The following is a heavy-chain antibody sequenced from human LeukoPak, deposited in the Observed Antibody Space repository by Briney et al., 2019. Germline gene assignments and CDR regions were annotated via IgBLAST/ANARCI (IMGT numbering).Heavy chain of an antibody. V-gene: IGHV3-73*01. CDR3: TRVISIAAAGDYYYYMDV. Sequence: TGGSLRLSCAASGFTFSGSAMHWDRQASGKVLEWVGRIRSKANSYATAYAASVKGRFTISRDDSKNTAYLQMNSLKTEDTAVYYCTRVISIAAAGDYYYYMDVWGKGTTVTVSS. D-gene: IGHD6-13*01. CDR2: IRSKANSYAT. J-gene: IGHJ6*03. CDR1: GFTFSGSA.